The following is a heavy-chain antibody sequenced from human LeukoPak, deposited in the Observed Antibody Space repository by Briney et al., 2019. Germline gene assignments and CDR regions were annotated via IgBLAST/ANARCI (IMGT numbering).Heavy chain of an antibody. CDR2: ISHSGST. Sequence: SETLSLTCAVYGGSFNVYHWRWIRQPPGKGLEWIGEISHSGSTNYNPSLMSRVTVSADTSKKQFSLNLSSVTAADTAVYYCALVVDYSGSGTYLVNYWGQGTLVTVSS. D-gene: IGHD3-10*01. CDR1: GGSFNVYH. J-gene: IGHJ4*02. V-gene: IGHV4-34*01. CDR3: ALVVDYSGSGTYLVNY.